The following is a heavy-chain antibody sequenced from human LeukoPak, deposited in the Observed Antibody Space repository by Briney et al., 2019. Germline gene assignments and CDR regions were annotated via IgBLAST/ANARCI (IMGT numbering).Heavy chain of an antibody. V-gene: IGHV3-23*01. J-gene: IGHJ5*02. Sequence: PGGSLRLSCAASGFTFSSYGMSWVRQAPGKGLEWVSAISGSGGSTYYADSVKGRFTISRDNSKNTLYLQMNSLRAEDTAVYYCAGQSRLGYCSGGSFYSQPFDPWGQGTLVTVSS. CDR3: AGQSRLGYCSGGSFYSQPFDP. CDR1: GFTFSSYG. CDR2: ISGSGGST. D-gene: IGHD2-15*01.